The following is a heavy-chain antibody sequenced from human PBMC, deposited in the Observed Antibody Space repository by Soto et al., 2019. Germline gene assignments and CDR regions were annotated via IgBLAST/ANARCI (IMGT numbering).Heavy chain of an antibody. D-gene: IGHD3-10*01. Sequence: QLQLQESGSGLVKPSQTLSLTCAVSGGSISSGGYSWSWIRQPPGKGLEWIGYIYHSGSTYYNPFLKIRFTISVDRSKNQFSLKLSSVTAADTAVYYCARADGYGSGSTNPYYFDYWGQGTLVTVSS. CDR1: GGSISSGGYS. CDR2: IYHSGST. J-gene: IGHJ4*02. CDR3: ARADGYGSGSTNPYYFDY. V-gene: IGHV4-30-2*01.